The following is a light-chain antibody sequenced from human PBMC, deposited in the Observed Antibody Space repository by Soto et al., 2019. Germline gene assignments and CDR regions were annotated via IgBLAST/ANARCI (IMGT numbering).Light chain of an antibody. Sequence: DIERTKSPSTLSASVGDRVTITCRPSQSILSWLAWYQQKPGKAPKLLIYDASSLESGVPSRFSGSGSGTEFTLTIAGLQPDDFATYYCQRYDSYSRTFGQGTKVDSK. V-gene: IGKV1-5*01. CDR2: DAS. J-gene: IGKJ1*01. CDR3: QRYDSYSRT. CDR1: QSILSW.